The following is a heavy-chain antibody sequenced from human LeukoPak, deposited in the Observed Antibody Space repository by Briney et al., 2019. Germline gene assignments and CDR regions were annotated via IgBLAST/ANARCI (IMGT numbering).Heavy chain of an antibody. J-gene: IGHJ6*03. CDR3: ARGGDYYGSGGYYYYYYYMDV. V-gene: IGHV1-2*02. D-gene: IGHD3-10*01. CDR2: INPNSGGT. Sequence: GASVKVSCKASGYTFTGHYMHWVRQAPGQGLEWMGWINPNSGGTNYAQKFQGRVTMTRDTSISTAYMELSRLRSDDTAVYYCARGGDYYGSGGYYYYYYYMDVWGKGTTVTISS. CDR1: GYTFTGHY.